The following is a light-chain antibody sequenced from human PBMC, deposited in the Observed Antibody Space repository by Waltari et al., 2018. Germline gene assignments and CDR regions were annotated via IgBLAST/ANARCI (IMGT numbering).Light chain of an antibody. J-gene: IGKJ2*01. CDR2: AAS. Sequence: IQLTQSPSSLSASVGDRVTITCRASQGISSYLAWYQQKPGKAPKLLIYAASTLQSGVPSRFSGSGSGTEFTLTISSLQPDDFATYYCQQYNSYSMYTFGQGTKLEIK. CDR1: QGISSY. V-gene: IGKV1-9*01. CDR3: QQYNSYSMYT.